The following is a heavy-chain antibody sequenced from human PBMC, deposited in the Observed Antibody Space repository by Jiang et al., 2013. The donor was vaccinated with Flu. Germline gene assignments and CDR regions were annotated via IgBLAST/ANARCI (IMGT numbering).Heavy chain of an antibody. Sequence: QLVESGGGLVQPGGSLRLSCAASGFTFSDYWMNWVRQAPGKGLVWVARLNIDGSNTDYAGFVNGRFTISRDNAKNTVFLQMNGLTVEDTAIYYCVRDLYGSGSYFKAGFDSWGQGTLVTVSS. D-gene: IGHD3-10*01. CDR3: VRDLYGSGSYFKAGFDS. CDR1: GFTFSDYW. CDR2: LNIDGSNT. V-gene: IGHV3-74*01. J-gene: IGHJ5*01.